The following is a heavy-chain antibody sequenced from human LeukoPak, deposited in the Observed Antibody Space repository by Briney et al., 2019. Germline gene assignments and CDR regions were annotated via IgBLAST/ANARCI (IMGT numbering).Heavy chain of an antibody. V-gene: IGHV3-23*01. Sequence: GGSLRLSCAASGFTFSSYAMSWVRQAPGKGLEWVSAISGSGGSTYYADSVKGRFTISRDNAKNSLYLQMNSLRDEDTAVYYCARDGSRSGGRVFDYWGQGTLVTVSS. J-gene: IGHJ4*02. CDR1: GFTFSSYA. D-gene: IGHD2-15*01. CDR3: ARDGSRSGGRVFDY. CDR2: ISGSGGST.